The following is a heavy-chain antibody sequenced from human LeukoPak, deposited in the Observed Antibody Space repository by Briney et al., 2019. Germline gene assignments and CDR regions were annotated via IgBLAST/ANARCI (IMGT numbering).Heavy chain of an antibody. CDR3: VRGYSFGPYGMDV. Sequence: GGSLRLSCSASGFPFSSYAMHWLRQAPGKGLEYVSAISDSGGSTYYADSVKGRFTISRDNSKNTLYLQMSSLRAEDTAVYFCVRGYSFGPYGMDVWGQGTTVTVSS. CDR2: ISDSGGST. CDR1: GFPFSSYA. V-gene: IGHV3-64D*09. J-gene: IGHJ6*02. D-gene: IGHD2-15*01.